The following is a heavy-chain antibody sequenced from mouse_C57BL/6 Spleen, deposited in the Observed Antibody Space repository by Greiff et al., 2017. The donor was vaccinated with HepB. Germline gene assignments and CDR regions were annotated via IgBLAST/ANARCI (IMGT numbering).Heavy chain of an antibody. CDR2: ISDGGSYT. CDR3: ARGDYYSNYVFWFAY. J-gene: IGHJ3*01. V-gene: IGHV5-4*03. CDR1: GFTFSSYA. D-gene: IGHD2-5*01. Sequence: EVKVVESGGGLVKPGGSLKLSCAASGFTFSSYAMSWVRQTPEKRLEWVATISDGGSYTYYPDNVKGRFTISRDNAKNNLYLQMSHLKSEDTAMYYCARGDYYSNYVFWFAYWGQGTLVTVSA.